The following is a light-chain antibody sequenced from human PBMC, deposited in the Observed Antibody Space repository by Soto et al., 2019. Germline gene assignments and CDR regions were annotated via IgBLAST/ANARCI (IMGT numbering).Light chain of an antibody. CDR1: QSVRSN. CDR2: GAS. Sequence: EIVMTHSPATLSAPPGERATLSCRASQSVRSNLAWYQQKPGQAPRLLIYGASTRATGIPARFSGSGSGTEFTLSIGSLQSEDFAVYYCQKYNDWPPTFGQGNKVDIK. V-gene: IGKV3-15*01. CDR3: QKYNDWPPT. J-gene: IGKJ1*01.